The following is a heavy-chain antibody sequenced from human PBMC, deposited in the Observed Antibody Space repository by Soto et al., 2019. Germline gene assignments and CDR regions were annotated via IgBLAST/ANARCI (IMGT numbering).Heavy chain of an antibody. D-gene: IGHD6-13*01. CDR2: IYYSGST. CDR3: ARVIRGIAAAFWFDL. V-gene: IGHV4-59*01. Sequence: SLTRPLPYTVAGGTISNYGGSWIRKTKGKGLEWIGYIYYSGSTNYNPSLKSRVTISVDTSKNQFSLKLSSVTAADTAVYYCARVIRGIAAAFWFDLWGQGTLVPGSS. J-gene: IGHJ5*02. CDR1: GGTISNYG.